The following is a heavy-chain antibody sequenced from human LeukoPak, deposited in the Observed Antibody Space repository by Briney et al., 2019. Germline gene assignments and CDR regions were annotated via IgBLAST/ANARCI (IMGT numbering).Heavy chain of an antibody. CDR2: ISYDGSNK. Sequence: GRSLRLSCAASGFTFSSYAMHWVRQAPGKGLEWVAVISYDGSNKYYADSVKGRFTISRDNSKNTLYLQMNSLRAEDTAVYYCAKNTYYDSSGYYPRGDYYYYMDVWGKGTTVTISS. CDR3: AKNTYYDSSGYYPRGDYYYYMDV. D-gene: IGHD3-22*01. V-gene: IGHV3-30*04. CDR1: GFTFSSYA. J-gene: IGHJ6*03.